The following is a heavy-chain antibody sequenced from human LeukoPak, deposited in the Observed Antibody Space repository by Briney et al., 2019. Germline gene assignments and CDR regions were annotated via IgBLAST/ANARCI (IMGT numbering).Heavy chain of an antibody. CDR2: MYHSGIT. Sequence: SETLSLTCAVSGYSINSAYYWAWIRQPPGKGLEWIASMYHSGITYYNSSLKSRATISVDTSKNHFSLKLNSVTAADTSVYYCARLTPGKNWFDPWGHGTLVTVSS. CDR3: ARLTPGKNWFDP. CDR1: GYSINSAYY. D-gene: IGHD3-10*01. J-gene: IGHJ5*02. V-gene: IGHV4-38-2*01.